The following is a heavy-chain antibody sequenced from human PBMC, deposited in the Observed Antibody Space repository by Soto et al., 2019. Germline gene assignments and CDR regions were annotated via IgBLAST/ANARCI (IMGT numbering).Heavy chain of an antibody. J-gene: IGHJ6*02. CDR1: GFTFSSYG. CDR3: AKDWAAARPWSPHYFYGMDV. CDR2: ISYDGSNK. V-gene: IGHV3-30*18. Sequence: GGSLRLSCAASGFTFSSYGMHWVRQAPGKGLEWVAVISYDGSNKYYAGSVKGRFTISRDNSKNTLYLQMNSLRAEDTAVYYCAKDWAAARPWSPHYFYGMDVWGQGTSVTVSS. D-gene: IGHD6-13*01.